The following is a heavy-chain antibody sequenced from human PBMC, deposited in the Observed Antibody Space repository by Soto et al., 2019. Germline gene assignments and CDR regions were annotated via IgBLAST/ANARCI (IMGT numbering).Heavy chain of an antibody. V-gene: IGHV3-30*03. J-gene: IGHJ5*02. Sequence: QVQLVESGGGVVQPGRSLRLSCAASGFTFSSYGMHWIRQAPGKGLEWVAVISYDGSNQYYADSAKGRFIISRDNSKNTLDLHMSSLRPEDTAVFYCASETPKVCAADAWGQGTLVTVSS. D-gene: IGHD2-15*01. CDR2: ISYDGSNQ. CDR1: GFTFSSYG. CDR3: ASETPKVCAADA.